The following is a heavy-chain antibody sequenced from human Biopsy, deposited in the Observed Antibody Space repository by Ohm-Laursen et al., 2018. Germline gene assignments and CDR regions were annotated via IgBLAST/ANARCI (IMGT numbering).Heavy chain of an antibody. J-gene: IGHJ3*02. V-gene: IGHV4-59*08. CDR1: YGSISGHF. D-gene: IGHD6-13*01. CDR3: ARHIGSSCEWAFDI. CDR2: VYYNGNT. Sequence: PSETLSLTCVVTYGSISGHFWSWIRQAPGKGLEWIGYVYYNGNTNYSPSLKSRATISLDTSKDRFSLKLTSVTAADTAVYYCARHIGSSCEWAFDIWGRGTMVTVSS.